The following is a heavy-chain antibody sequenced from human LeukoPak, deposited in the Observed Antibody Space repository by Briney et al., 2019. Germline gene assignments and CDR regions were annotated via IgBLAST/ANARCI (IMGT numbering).Heavy chain of an antibody. J-gene: IGHJ4*02. CDR2: ISSSSSYI. D-gene: IGHD3-10*01. CDR1: GFTFSSYS. CDR3: AKDLVVRGVMGYYFDY. V-gene: IGHV3-21*04. Sequence: GGSLRLSCAASGFTFSSYSMNWVRQAPGKGLEWVSSISSSSSYIYYADSVKGRFTISRDNSKNTLYLQMNSLRAEDTAVYYCAKDLVVRGVMGYYFDYWGQGTLVTVSS.